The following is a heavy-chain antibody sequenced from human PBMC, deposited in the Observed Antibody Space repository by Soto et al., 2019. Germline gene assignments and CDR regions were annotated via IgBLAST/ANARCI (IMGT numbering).Heavy chain of an antibody. Sequence: QVQLVQSGAEVKKPGASVKVSCKASGYTFTSYDINWVRQATGQGLEWMGWMNPNSGNTGYAQKFQGRVSMTRNTSISTAYMELSSLTSEDTPVYYCARGNGRGFLEWFPYDYWGQGTLVTVSS. CDR1: GYTFTSYD. V-gene: IGHV1-8*01. J-gene: IGHJ4*02. D-gene: IGHD3-3*01. CDR2: MNPNSGNT. CDR3: ARGNGRGFLEWFPYDY.